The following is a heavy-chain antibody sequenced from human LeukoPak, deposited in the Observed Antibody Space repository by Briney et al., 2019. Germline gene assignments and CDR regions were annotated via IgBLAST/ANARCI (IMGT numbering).Heavy chain of an antibody. V-gene: IGHV4-39*01. Sequence: PSETLSLTCTVSGGSIGSSSYYWGWIRQPPGKGLEWIGSIYYSGSTYYNPSLKSRVTISVDTSKNQFSLKLSSVTAADTAVYYCARGRVVVSPDAFDIWGQGTMVTVSS. D-gene: IGHD3-22*01. CDR2: IYYSGST. J-gene: IGHJ3*02. CDR3: ARGRVVVSPDAFDI. CDR1: GGSIGSSSYY.